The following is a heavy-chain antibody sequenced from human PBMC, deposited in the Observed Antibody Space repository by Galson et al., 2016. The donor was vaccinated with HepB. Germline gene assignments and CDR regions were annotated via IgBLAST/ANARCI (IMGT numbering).Heavy chain of an antibody. CDR3: AKDRTPGTIATTASRSGVDV. CDR2: MAFDGSDK. V-gene: IGHV3-30*18. D-gene: IGHD6-13*01. Sequence: SPRLSCAASGFTFSNYGIHWVRQVSGKGLEWVAVMAFDGSDKYCTDSVRGRFTISRDNSNNTLYLQMNSLRAEDTAVYYCAKDRTPGTIATTASRSGVDVWGQGATVSVSS. J-gene: IGHJ6*02. CDR1: GFTFSNYG.